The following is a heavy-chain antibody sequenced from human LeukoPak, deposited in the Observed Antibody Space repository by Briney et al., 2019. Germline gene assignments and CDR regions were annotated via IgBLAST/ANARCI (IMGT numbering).Heavy chain of an antibody. Sequence: ASVKVSCKASGYTFTSYDINWVRQAPGQGLEWMGWINPNSGGTNYAQKFQGRVTMTRDTSISTAYMELSRLRSDDTAVYYCARVREAYDSSGYYDYWGQGTLVTVSS. CDR2: INPNSGGT. CDR3: ARVREAYDSSGYYDY. D-gene: IGHD3-22*01. V-gene: IGHV1-2*02. J-gene: IGHJ4*02. CDR1: GYTFTSYD.